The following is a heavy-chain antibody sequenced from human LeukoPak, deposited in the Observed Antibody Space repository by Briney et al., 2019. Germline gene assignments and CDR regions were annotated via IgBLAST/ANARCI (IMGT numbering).Heavy chain of an antibody. CDR1: GGSFSGYY. D-gene: IGHD6-13*01. CDR2: INHSGST. Sequence: SETLSLTCAVYGGSFSGYYWSWIRQPPGKGLEWIGEINHSGSTNYNPSLKSRVTISVDTSKNQFSLKLSSVTAADTAVYYCASHRIAAAYKNWGQGTLVTVSS. J-gene: IGHJ4*02. CDR3: ASHRIAAAYKN. V-gene: IGHV4-34*01.